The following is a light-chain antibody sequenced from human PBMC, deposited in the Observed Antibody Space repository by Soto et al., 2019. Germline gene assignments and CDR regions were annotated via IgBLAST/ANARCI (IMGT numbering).Light chain of an antibody. CDR3: CSYADITTYI. Sequence: QSVLTQPASVSGSPGRSITISCTGTTYDVGSYNLVSWYQHHPGKALKLIIYEDSKRPSGVSNRFSGSKSGNTASLTISGLQAEDEADYYCCSYADITTYIFGTGTKVTVL. CDR1: TYDVGSYNL. V-gene: IGLV2-23*01. CDR2: EDS. J-gene: IGLJ1*01.